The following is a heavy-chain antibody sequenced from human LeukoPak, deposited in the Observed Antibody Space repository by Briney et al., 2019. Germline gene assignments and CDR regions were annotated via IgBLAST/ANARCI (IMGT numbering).Heavy chain of an antibody. CDR3: AKDGLYSYGLAPIDY. Sequence: GGSLRLSCAASGFTFSSYAMSWVRQAPGKGLEWVSAISGSGGSTYYADSVKGRFTISRDNSKNTLYLQMNSLRAEDTAVYYCAKDGLYSYGLAPIDYWGQGTLVTVSS. D-gene: IGHD5-18*01. J-gene: IGHJ4*02. CDR2: ISGSGGST. CDR1: GFTFSSYA. V-gene: IGHV3-23*01.